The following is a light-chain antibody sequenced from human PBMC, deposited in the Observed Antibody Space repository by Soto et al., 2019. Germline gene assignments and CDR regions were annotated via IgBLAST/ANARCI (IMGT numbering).Light chain of an antibody. CDR3: QQYNSYSWT. Sequence: DIRISQSPCTRSASVGDRVTIGCRACQSISTWLAWYQHKPGKAPNLLIYDAYTLESGVPSSFSGSRSGTEFPLTISSLQPDDFATYSCQQYNSYSWTFGQGTKVDIK. J-gene: IGKJ1*01. CDR1: QSISTW. V-gene: IGKV1-5*01. CDR2: DAY.